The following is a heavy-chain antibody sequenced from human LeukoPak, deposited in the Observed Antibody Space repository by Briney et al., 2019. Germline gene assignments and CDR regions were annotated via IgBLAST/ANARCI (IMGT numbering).Heavy chain of an antibody. V-gene: IGHV1-18*01. J-gene: IGHJ3*02. Sequence: ASVKVSGKASGYTFTSYGISWVRQAPGQGLEGMGWISAYNGKTNYAQKLQGRVTMTTDTSTSTAYMELSSLRSEDTAVYYCAKAPGYDFWSGYFVRDEGSGAFDIWGQGTMVTVSS. CDR2: ISAYNGKT. CDR3: AKAPGYDFWSGYFVRDEGSGAFDI. D-gene: IGHD3-3*01. CDR1: GYTFTSYG.